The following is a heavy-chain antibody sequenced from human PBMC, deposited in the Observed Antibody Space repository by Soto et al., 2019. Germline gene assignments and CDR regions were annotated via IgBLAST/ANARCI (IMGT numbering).Heavy chain of an antibody. V-gene: IGHV4-30-4*02. CDR3: ASSSLYGMDV. CDR2: IYYSGNT. J-gene: IGHJ6*02. CDR1: GGSISSGYYY. Sequence: PSDTLSLTCSVSGGSISSGYYYWSWIRQPPGKGLEWIGNIYYSGNTYYNPSLKSRLIISIDTSKNQLSLKVGSVTAADTAVYYWASSSLYGMDVWGQGTTVTVSS.